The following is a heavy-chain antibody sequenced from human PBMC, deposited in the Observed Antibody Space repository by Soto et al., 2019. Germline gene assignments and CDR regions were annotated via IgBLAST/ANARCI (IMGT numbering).Heavy chain of an antibody. V-gene: IGHV3-48*01. Sequence: GGSLRLSCAASGFTFSSYSMNWVRQAPGKGLEWVSYISSSSSTIYYADSVKGRFTISRDNAKNSLYLQMNSLRAEDTAVYYCARDRRYYGSGRSHAFDIWGQGTMVTVSS. CDR3: ARDRRYYGSGRSHAFDI. J-gene: IGHJ3*02. D-gene: IGHD3-10*01. CDR2: ISSSSSTI. CDR1: GFTFSSYS.